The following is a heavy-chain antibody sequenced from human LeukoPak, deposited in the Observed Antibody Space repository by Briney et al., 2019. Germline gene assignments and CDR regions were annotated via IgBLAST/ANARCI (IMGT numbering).Heavy chain of an antibody. Sequence: SQTLSLTCTVSGGSISSGTYYWSWIRQPAGKGLEWIGRFYSSGSTNYNPSLKSRVFISVNTSKNQFSLKLTSVTAADTAVYYCARDKGIVGATNEPDAFDIWGQGTMVTVSS. CDR2: FYSSGST. J-gene: IGHJ3*02. V-gene: IGHV4-61*02. CDR3: ARDKGIVGATNEPDAFDI. CDR1: GGSISSGTYY. D-gene: IGHD1-26*01.